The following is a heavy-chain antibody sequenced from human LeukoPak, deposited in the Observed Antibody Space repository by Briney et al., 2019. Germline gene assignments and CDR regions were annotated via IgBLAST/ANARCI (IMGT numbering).Heavy chain of an antibody. Sequence: GGSLRLSCAASVFTFSSYAMSWVRQAPGKGLEWVSTISGSGGSTYYADSVKGRFTISRDNSKNTLYLQMSSLRAEDTAVYYCAKHLVVVTASPFDYWGQGTLVTVSS. J-gene: IGHJ4*02. CDR2: ISGSGGST. CDR3: AKHLVVVTASPFDY. CDR1: VFTFSSYA. D-gene: IGHD2-21*02. V-gene: IGHV3-23*01.